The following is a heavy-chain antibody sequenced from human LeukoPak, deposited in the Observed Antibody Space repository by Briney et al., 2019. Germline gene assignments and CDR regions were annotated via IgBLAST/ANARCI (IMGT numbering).Heavy chain of an antibody. D-gene: IGHD6-19*01. Sequence: SETLSLTCAAYGGSFSGYYWSWIRQPPGKGLEWIGEINHSGSTNCNPSLKSRVTISVDTSKNQFSLKLSSVTAADTAVYYCARSLYRRRTIIAVAGVYYFDYWGQGTLVTVSS. J-gene: IGHJ4*02. CDR1: GGSFSGYY. V-gene: IGHV4-34*01. CDR3: ARSLYRRRTIIAVAGVYYFDY. CDR2: INHSGST.